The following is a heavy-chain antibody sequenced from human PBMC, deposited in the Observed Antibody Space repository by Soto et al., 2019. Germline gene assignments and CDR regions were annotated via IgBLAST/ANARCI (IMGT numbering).Heavy chain of an antibody. CDR3: GRGLITQVGMDI. CDR1: GFTSSSYW. V-gene: IGHV3-74*01. Sequence: GGSLRLSCAASGFTSSSYWMHWVRQAPGKGLVWVSQISGDGTGTHYADSVKGRFTISRDNAKNTLYLQMNSLRAEDTGIYYCGRGLITQVGMDIWGQGTTVTVSS. J-gene: IGHJ6*02. D-gene: IGHD3-16*01. CDR2: ISGDGTGT.